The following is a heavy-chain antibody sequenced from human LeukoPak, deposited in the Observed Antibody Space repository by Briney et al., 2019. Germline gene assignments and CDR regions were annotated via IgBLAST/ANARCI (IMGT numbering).Heavy chain of an antibody. CDR3: ARDHGDSSGYLGYFDY. V-gene: IGHV3-30-3*01. D-gene: IGHD3-22*01. CDR1: GFTFSSYA. J-gene: IGHJ4*02. CDR2: ISYDGSNK. Sequence: PGGSLRLSCAASGFTFSSYAMHWVRQAPGKGLEWVAVISYDGSNKYYADSVKGRFTISRDNSKNTLYLQMNSLRAEDTAVYYCARDHGDSSGYLGYFDYWGQGTLVTVSS.